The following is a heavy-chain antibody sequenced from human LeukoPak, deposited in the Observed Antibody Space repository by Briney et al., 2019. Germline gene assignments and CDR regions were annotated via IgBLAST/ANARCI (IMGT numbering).Heavy chain of an antibody. CDR1: GGSISSYY. Sequence: SETLSLTCTDSGGSISSYYWSWIRQPPGKGLEWIGYIYYSGSTNYNPSLKSRVTISVDTSMNQFSLKLSSVTAADTAVYYCARGVGAKAIPDYWGQGTLVTVSS. J-gene: IGHJ4*02. V-gene: IGHV4-59*01. CDR2: IYYSGST. CDR3: ARGVGAKAIPDY. D-gene: IGHD1-26*01.